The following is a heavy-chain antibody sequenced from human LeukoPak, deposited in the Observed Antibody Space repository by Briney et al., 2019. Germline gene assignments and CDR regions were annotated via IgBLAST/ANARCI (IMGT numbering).Heavy chain of an antibody. CDR2: IKQDGSET. CDR3: ARYGLGDTFDI. CDR1: GFTFSSYW. Sequence: GGSLRLSCAASGFTFSSYWMSWVRQAPGKGLEWVASIKQDGSETRYMDSMKGRFTIFRDNTKTSLYLQMNSLRAEDTAVYYCARYGLGDTFDIWGQGTVVTVSS. D-gene: IGHD4-17*01. V-gene: IGHV3-7*01. J-gene: IGHJ3*02.